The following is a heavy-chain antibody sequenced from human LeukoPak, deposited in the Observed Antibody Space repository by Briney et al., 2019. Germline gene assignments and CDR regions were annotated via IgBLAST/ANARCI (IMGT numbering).Heavy chain of an antibody. CDR1: GFTFRSYD. D-gene: IGHD3-10*01. Sequence: GGSLRLSCAASGFTFRSYDMSWLRQAPGKGLVGVSGNCGSGGSTFYADSVKGRFTISSDNSKNTLYLKMNGLRAEGTAVYYCARVPGDSLYGMGVWGQGTTVTVSS. V-gene: IGHV3-23*01. CDR2: NCGSGGST. J-gene: IGHJ6*02. CDR3: ARVPGDSLYGMGV.